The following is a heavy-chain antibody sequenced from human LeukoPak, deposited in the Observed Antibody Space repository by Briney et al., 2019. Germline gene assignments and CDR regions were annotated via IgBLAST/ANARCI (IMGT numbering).Heavy chain of an antibody. CDR2: IKQDGSEK. CDR1: GFTFSSYW. J-gene: IGHJ4*02. V-gene: IGHV3-7*01. CDR3: ARESSGWSQSDPFDY. Sequence: PGGSLRLSCAASGFTFSSYWMSWVRQAPGKVLEWVANIKQDGSEKYYVDSGKGRFTITRDNAKNSLYLQMNSLRAEDTAVYYCARESSGWSQSDPFDYWGQGTLVTVSS. D-gene: IGHD6-19*01.